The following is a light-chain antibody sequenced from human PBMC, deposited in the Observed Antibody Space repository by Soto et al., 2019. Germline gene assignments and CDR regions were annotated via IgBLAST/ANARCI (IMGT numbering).Light chain of an antibody. CDR1: SSNIGAGYD. J-gene: IGLJ2*01. V-gene: IGLV1-40*01. CDR3: LSFDSSLSVV. Sequence: QSVLTQPPSVSGAPGQRVTISCTGSSSNIGAGYDVHWYQQLPRRAPKLLIYGNTNRPSGVADRFSGSKSGTSASLAITVLQAEDEADYYCLSFDSSLSVVFGGGTKLTVL. CDR2: GNT.